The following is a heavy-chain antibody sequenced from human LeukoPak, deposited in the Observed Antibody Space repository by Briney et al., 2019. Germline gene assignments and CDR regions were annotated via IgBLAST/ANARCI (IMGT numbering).Heavy chain of an antibody. D-gene: IGHD6-13*01. Sequence: GGSLRLSCAASGFTFSSYSMNWVRQAPGKGLEWVSYISSSSSTIYYADSVKGRFTISRDNAKNSLYLQMNSLRAEDTAVYYCANAGRDSSSTISCGMDVWSQGTTVTVSS. V-gene: IGHV3-48*04. CDR2: ISSSSSTI. CDR1: GFTFSSYS. CDR3: ANAGRDSSSTISCGMDV. J-gene: IGHJ6*02.